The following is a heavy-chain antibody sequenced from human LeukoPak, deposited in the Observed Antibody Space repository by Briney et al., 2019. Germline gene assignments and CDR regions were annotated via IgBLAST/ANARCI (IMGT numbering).Heavy chain of an antibody. CDR3: ASSGHSSNWYPH. J-gene: IGHJ4*02. CDR1: GGSISSDNW. D-gene: IGHD6-13*01. Sequence: SETLSLSCAVSGGSISSDNWWGWVRQPPGKGLEWIGEIYHSGGTSYKPSLKSRVSISVDKSKNQFSLKLSSVTAADTAVYYCASSGHSSNWYPHWGQGTLVTVSS. CDR2: IYHSGGT. V-gene: IGHV4-4*02.